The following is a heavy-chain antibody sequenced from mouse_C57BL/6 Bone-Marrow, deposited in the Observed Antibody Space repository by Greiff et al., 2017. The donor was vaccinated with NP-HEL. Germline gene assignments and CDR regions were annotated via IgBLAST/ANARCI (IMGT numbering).Heavy chain of an antibody. CDR2: IDPANGNT. J-gene: IGHJ2*01. CDR1: GFNIKNTY. Sequence: VQLQQSVAELVRPGASVKLSCTASGFNIKNTYMHWVKQRPEQGLEWIGRIDPANGNTKYAPKFQGKATITADTSSNTAYLQLSSLTSEDTAIYYCARLVYYDYGRVLGDYWGQGTTLTVSS. D-gene: IGHD2-4*01. V-gene: IGHV14-3*01. CDR3: ARLVYYDYGRVLGDY.